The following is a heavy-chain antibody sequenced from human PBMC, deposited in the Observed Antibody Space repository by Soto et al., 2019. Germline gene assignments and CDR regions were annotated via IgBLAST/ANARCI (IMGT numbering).Heavy chain of an antibody. CDR3: ARHEAGWSFDS. CDR1: RGSISSGTNY. Sequence: PSETLSLTCTVSRGSISSGTNYWAWIRQPPGKGLEWIANIYYSGSTFYNPSLKSRVTISLDTSKNQFSLKLRSVTAADTAVYYCARHEAGWSFDSWGQGTLVTV. J-gene: IGHJ4*02. D-gene: IGHD2-8*01. V-gene: IGHV4-39*01. CDR2: IYYSGST.